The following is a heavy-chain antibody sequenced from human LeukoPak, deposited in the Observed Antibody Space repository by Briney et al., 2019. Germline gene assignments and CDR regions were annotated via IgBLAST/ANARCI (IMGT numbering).Heavy chain of an antibody. CDR1: GFTFSSYS. CDR2: IISSSSTI. J-gene: IGHJ3*02. D-gene: IGHD3-10*01. V-gene: IGHV3-48*02. Sequence: GGSLRLSCAASGFTFSSYSMNWVRQAPGKGLEWVSYIISSSSTIYYADSVKGRFTISRDNAKNSLYLQMNSLRDEDTDVYYCARDPVLLWFGESTNDAFDIWGQGTMVTVSS. CDR3: ARDPVLLWFGESTNDAFDI.